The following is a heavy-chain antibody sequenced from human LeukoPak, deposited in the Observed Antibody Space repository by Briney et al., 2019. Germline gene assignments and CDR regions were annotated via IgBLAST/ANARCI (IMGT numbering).Heavy chain of an antibody. Sequence: SETLSLTCTVCGGSISTSGFYWGWIRQPPGTGLEWIGTIYYSGSTYYNPSLKSRVTVSVDTSKNQFSLRLTSVTAADTAVYYCARMYYYDSSGHYGYNWFDPWGQGTLVTVSS. J-gene: IGHJ5*02. CDR2: IYYSGST. CDR3: ARMYYYDSSGHYGYNWFDP. D-gene: IGHD3-22*01. CDR1: GGSISTSGFY. V-gene: IGHV4-39*01.